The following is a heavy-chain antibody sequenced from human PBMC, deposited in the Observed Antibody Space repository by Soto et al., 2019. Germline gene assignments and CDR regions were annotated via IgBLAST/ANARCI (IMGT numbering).Heavy chain of an antibody. Sequence: SETLSLTCTVSGGSISSYYWSWIRQPPGKGLEWIGYIYYSGSTNYNPSLKSRVTISVDTSKNQFSLKLSSVTAADTAVYYCARQELIYYGMDVWGQGTTVTVS. CDR1: GGSISSYY. J-gene: IGHJ6*02. D-gene: IGHD1-7*01. CDR3: ARQELIYYGMDV. V-gene: IGHV4-59*01. CDR2: IYYSGST.